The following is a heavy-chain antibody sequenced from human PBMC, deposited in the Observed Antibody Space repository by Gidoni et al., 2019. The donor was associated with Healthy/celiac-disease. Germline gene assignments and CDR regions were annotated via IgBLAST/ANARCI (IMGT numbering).Heavy chain of an antibody. V-gene: IGHV3-7*01. CDR2: IKQDGSEK. J-gene: IGHJ3*02. Sequence: EVQLVESGGGLVQPGGSLSLSCAASGFIFSSYWMSWVRQAPGKGLEWVANIKQDGSEKDYVDSVKGRFTISRDNAKSSLYLQMNSLRAEDTAVYYCARLQITYDAFDIWGQGTLVTVSS. CDR1: GFIFSSYW. CDR3: ARLQITYDAFDI. D-gene: IGHD3-10*01.